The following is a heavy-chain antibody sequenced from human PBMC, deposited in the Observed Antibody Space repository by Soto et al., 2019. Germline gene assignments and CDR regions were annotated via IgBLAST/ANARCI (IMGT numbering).Heavy chain of an antibody. Sequence: GGSLRLSCAASGFTFSSYSMNWVRQAPGKGLEWVSSISSSSSYIYYADSVKGRFTISRDNAKNSLYLQMNSLRAEDTAVYYCARDKLSGYYRAYYMDVWGKGTTVTVSS. CDR3: ARDKLSGYYRAYYMDV. D-gene: IGHD3-3*01. CDR2: ISSSSSYI. V-gene: IGHV3-21*01. CDR1: GFTFSSYS. J-gene: IGHJ6*03.